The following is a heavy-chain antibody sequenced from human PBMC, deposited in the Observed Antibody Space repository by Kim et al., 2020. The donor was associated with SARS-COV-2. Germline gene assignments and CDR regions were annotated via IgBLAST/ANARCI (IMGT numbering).Heavy chain of an antibody. J-gene: IGHJ4*02. CDR3: DAADY. Sequence: GGSLRLSCAASGFTFSSYAMGWVRQAPGKGLEWVSTISAGGFGTHYADSVKGRFTISRDNAKNTLYLQMNSLRAEDTALHYCDAADYWGQGTLVTVSS. V-gene: IGHV3-23*01. CDR1: GFTFSSYA. CDR2: ISAGGFGT.